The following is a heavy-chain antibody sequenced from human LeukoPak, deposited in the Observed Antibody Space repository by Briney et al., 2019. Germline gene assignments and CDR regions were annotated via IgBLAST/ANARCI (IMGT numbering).Heavy chain of an antibody. D-gene: IGHD3-10*01. CDR2: ISAYNGNT. J-gene: IGHJ6*02. V-gene: IGHV1-18*01. CDR1: GYTFTSYG. CDR3: ALGEAYYYGSGRSSYYYYGMDV. Sequence: ASVKVSCKASGYTFTSYGISWVRQAPGQGLEWMGWISAYNGNTNYAQKLQGRVTMTTDTSTSTAYMELRSLRSDDTAVYYCALGEAYYYGSGRSSYYYYGMDVWGQGTTVTVSS.